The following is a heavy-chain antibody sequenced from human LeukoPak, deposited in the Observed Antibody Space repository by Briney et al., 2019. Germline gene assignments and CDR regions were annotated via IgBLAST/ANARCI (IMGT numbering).Heavy chain of an antibody. Sequence: GGSLRLSCAGSGFTFNSHGMNWVRQAPGKGLEWVSFISYNSNYIFCADSVKGRFTISRDNAKNSLYLQMNSLRAEDTAVYYCARADYYETSGPFGYWGQGTLVIVSS. CDR2: ISYNSNYI. CDR1: GFTFNSHG. J-gene: IGHJ4*02. D-gene: IGHD3-22*01. V-gene: IGHV3-21*01. CDR3: ARADYYETSGPFGY.